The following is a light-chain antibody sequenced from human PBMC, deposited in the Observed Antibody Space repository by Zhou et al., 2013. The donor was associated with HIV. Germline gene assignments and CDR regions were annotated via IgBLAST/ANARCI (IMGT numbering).Light chain of an antibody. J-gene: IGKJ2*01. CDR3: QQYNSYST. V-gene: IGKV1-5*01. CDR2: DAS. CDR1: YSVDKS. Sequence: DIQMTQSPSTLAASIGDGVIITCRATYSVDKSLAWYQQKPGKPPKLLVYDASTLENGVSSRFRGRGSGTEFTLTITNVQPDDFATYYCQQYNSYSTFGQGTKLEIK.